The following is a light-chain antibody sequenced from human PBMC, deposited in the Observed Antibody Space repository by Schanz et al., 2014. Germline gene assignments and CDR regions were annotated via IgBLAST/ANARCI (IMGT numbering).Light chain of an antibody. J-gene: IGKJ2*01. CDR2: AAS. V-gene: IGKV1D-16*01. Sequence: DIQMPQSPSSVSASVGDRVTITCRARQGISTWLAWYQQQPGRAPKLLIYAASTLNSGVPSRFSGSGSGTDFTLTIDSLQPDDFATYYCQQYNSYSPTFGQGTKLEIK. CDR3: QQYNSYSPT. CDR1: QGISTW.